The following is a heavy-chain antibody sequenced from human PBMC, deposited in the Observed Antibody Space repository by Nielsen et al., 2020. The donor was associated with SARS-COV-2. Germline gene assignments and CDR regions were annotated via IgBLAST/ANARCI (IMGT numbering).Heavy chain of an antibody. Sequence: SVKVSCKASGGTFSSYAISWVRQAPGQGLEWMGGIIPIFGTANYAQKFQGRVTINADKSTSTAYMELSSLRSEDTAVYYCAREIYSYGPEGAFDIWGQGTTVTVSS. CDR2: IIPIFGTA. J-gene: IGHJ3*02. V-gene: IGHV1-69*06. CDR3: AREIYSYGPEGAFDI. D-gene: IGHD5-18*01. CDR1: GGTFSSYA.